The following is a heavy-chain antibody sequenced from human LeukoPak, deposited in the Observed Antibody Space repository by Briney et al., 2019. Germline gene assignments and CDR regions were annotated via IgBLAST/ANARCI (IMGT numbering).Heavy chain of an antibody. V-gene: IGHV1-69*05. J-gene: IGHJ4*02. Sequence: ASVKVSCKASGGTFSSYAISWVRQAPGQGLEWMGRIIPIFGTANYAQKFQGRVTMTRDTSISTAYMELSSLREEDTAVYYCARGVDRGVDYWGQGTLVTVSS. CDR2: IIPIFGTA. D-gene: IGHD3-16*01. CDR1: GGTFSSYA. CDR3: ARGVDRGVDY.